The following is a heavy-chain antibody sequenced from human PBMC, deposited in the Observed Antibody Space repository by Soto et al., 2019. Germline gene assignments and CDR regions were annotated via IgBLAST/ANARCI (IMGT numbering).Heavy chain of an antibody. J-gene: IGHJ4*02. CDR2: ISGSGGST. Sequence: GGSLRLSCAASGFTFSSYAMSWVRQAPGKGLEWVSAISGSGGSTYYADSVKGRFTISRDNSKNTLYLQMNSLRAEDTAVYYCVNPGETTSQYYFDYWGQGTLVTVSS. V-gene: IGHV3-23*01. CDR1: GFTFSSYA. CDR3: VNPGETTSQYYFDY. D-gene: IGHD1-7*01.